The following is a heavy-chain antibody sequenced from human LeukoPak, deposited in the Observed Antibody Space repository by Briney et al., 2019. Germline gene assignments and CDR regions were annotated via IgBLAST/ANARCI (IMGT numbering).Heavy chain of an antibody. V-gene: IGHV3-11*06. CDR3: ARKTYYYDSGSYSKSYYFDY. D-gene: IGHD3-10*01. Sequence: GGSLRLSCAASGXTFTDFYMSWIRQAPGKGLEWLSDISRSSTDTNYADSVKGRFTISRDNAKNSLFLQLNSLRAEDTAVYYCARKTYYYDSGSYSKSYYFDYWGQGTLVTVSS. CDR2: ISRSSTDT. J-gene: IGHJ4*02. CDR1: GXTFTDFY.